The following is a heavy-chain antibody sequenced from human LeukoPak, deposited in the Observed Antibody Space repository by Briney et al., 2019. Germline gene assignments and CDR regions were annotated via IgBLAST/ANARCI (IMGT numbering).Heavy chain of an antibody. Sequence: GGSLRLSCAASGFTFSSYEMNWVRQAPGKGLEWVSYISSSGSTIYYADSVKGRFTISRDNAKNSLYLQMNSLRAEDTAVYYCARDRQPVGSHWYFDLWGRGTLVTVSS. CDR2: ISSSGSTI. V-gene: IGHV3-48*03. CDR1: GFTFSSYE. J-gene: IGHJ2*01. CDR3: ARDRQPVGSHWYFDL. D-gene: IGHD1-14*01.